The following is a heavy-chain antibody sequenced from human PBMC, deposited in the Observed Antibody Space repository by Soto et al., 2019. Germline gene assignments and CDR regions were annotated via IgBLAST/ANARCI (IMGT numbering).Heavy chain of an antibody. D-gene: IGHD2-2*02. Sequence: QVLLVQSGAEVKKPGSSVRFSCKASGDTFTNYAFTWVRQAPGQGLEWMGRIVPALDTLNYAQNFQARVTIAADKSLSTVYMELSRLRSEDTAVYYCATGHRRYSARVSEIWGQGTLVTVSP. V-gene: IGHV1-69*08. CDR1: GDTFTNYA. J-gene: IGHJ4*02. CDR3: ATGHRRYSARVSEI. CDR2: IVPALDTL.